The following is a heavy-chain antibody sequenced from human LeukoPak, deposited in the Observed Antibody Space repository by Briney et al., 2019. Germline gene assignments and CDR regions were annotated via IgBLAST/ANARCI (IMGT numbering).Heavy chain of an antibody. D-gene: IGHD4/OR15-4a*01. J-gene: IGHJ5*02. V-gene: IGHV4-59*01. CDR2: IYYSGST. Sequence: SETLSLTCTVSGGSFSSYYWSWLRQPPGKGLEWIGNIYYSGSTKYNPSLKSRVTISLDTSRNQFSRKWTSATAADTAVYYCAGAAALTNWFDPWGQGTLVTVSS. CDR1: GGSFSSYY. CDR3: AGAAALTNWFDP.